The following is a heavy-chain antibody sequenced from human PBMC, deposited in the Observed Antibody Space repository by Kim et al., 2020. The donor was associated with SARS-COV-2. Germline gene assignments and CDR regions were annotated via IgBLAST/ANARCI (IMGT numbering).Heavy chain of an antibody. CDR1: GFSFSTYA. CDR2: ISRDGKNI. Sequence: GGSLRLSCAASGFSFSTYAMHWVRQAPGKGPEWVAVISRDGKNIYYADSVKGRFTISRDNSKNNLFLEMASLRPEDTAVYYRAKGVWTGGPACAWDCYLDDWGQGTLVTVSS. D-gene: IGHD2-2*01. J-gene: IGHJ4*02. V-gene: IGHV3-30*18. CDR3: AKGVWTGGPACAWDCYLDD.